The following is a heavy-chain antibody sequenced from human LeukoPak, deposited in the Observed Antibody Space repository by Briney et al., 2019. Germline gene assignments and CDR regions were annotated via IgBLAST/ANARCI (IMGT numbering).Heavy chain of an antibody. V-gene: IGHV3-23*01. D-gene: IGHD3-22*01. J-gene: IGHJ4*02. CDR2: IRGSGGST. CDR1: GFTFSSYA. CDR3: AKGRYYYDSSGYPPDY. Sequence: GGSLRLSCAASGFTFSSYAMSWVRQAPGKGLEWVSAIRGSGGSTYYADSVKGRFTISRHNSKNTLYLQMNSLRAEDTAVYYCAKGRYYYDSSGYPPDYWGQGTLVTVSS.